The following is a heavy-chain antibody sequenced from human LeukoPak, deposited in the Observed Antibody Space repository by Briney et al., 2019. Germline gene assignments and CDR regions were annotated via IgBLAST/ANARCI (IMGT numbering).Heavy chain of an antibody. J-gene: IGHJ4*02. V-gene: IGHV4-59*08. D-gene: IGHD3-16*02. CDR2: ISYSGST. CDR1: GASINSHY. CDR3: ARHYQPYYFDY. Sequence: SETLSLTCTVSGASINSHYWSWIRQPPGKGLEWIGYISYSGSTNYNPSLKSRVIISVDTSKTHFSLNLSSVTAADTAFYYCARHYQPYYFDYWGQGTLVTVSS.